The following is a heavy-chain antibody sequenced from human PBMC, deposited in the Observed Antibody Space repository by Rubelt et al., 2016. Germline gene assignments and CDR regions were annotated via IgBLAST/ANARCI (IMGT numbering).Heavy chain of an antibody. J-gene: IGHJ5*02. V-gene: IGHV3-74*02. D-gene: IGHD4-17*01. CDR2: INSDGSRP. CDR1: GFTFSSYW. Sequence: VQLVESGGGVVQPGGSLTLSCAASGFTFSSYWMHWVRQAPGQGLVWVSRINSDGSRPTYADSVKGRFTISRDNAKNELYLQMNSLRSEETAVYYCASDDYGAPRFDPWGQGTLVTVSS. CDR3: ASDDYGAPRFDP.